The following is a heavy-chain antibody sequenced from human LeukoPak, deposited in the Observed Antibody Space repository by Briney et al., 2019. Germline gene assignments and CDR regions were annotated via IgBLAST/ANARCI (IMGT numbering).Heavy chain of an antibody. CDR2: INPSGGST. Sequence: ASVNVSCTASGYTFTSYYMHWVRQAPGQGLEWMGIINPSGGSTSYAQKFQGRVTMTRDTSTSTVYMELSSLRSEDTAVYYCARDSAHRPPGQRPVFYRGGPDYWGQGTLVTVSS. CDR3: ARDSAHRPPGQRPVFYRGGPDY. V-gene: IGHV1-46*01. D-gene: IGHD3-10*01. CDR1: GYTFTSYY. J-gene: IGHJ4*02.